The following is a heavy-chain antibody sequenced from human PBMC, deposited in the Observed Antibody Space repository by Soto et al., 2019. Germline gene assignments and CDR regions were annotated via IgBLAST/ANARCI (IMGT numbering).Heavy chain of an antibody. CDR3: ARRPGYSSGWFAD. Sequence: EVPLVESGGGLVQPGGSLRLSCAASGFTFSTYWMSWVRQAPGKGLEWLANIKQDGSVKYYVDSVKGRFTVSRDNAKNSLYLQMNSLRAEDTAVYYCARRPGYSSGWFADWGQGTLVTVS. J-gene: IGHJ4*02. CDR2: IKQDGSVK. V-gene: IGHV3-7*01. D-gene: IGHD6-19*01. CDR1: GFTFSTYW.